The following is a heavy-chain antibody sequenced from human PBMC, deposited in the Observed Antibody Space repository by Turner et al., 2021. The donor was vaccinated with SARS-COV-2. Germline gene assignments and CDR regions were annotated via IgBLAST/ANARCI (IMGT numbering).Heavy chain of an antibody. V-gene: IGHV3-48*03. CDR2: ISSSGSNI. Sequence: EVQLVESGGGLVQPGGSLRLSCAASGFTFSSYEMNWVRQAPGKGLEWVSYISSSGSNIYYADSVKGRFTISRDNAKNSLYLQMNSLRAEDTAVYYCASQIHGGYYSNWFDPWGQGTLVTVSS. CDR1: GFTFSSYE. J-gene: IGHJ5*02. D-gene: IGHD3-22*01. CDR3: ASQIHGGYYSNWFDP.